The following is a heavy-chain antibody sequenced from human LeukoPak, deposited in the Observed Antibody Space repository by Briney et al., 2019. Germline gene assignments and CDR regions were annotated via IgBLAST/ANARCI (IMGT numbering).Heavy chain of an antibody. D-gene: IGHD3-22*01. CDR1: GFTFSSYA. J-gene: IGHJ4*02. V-gene: IGHV3-30-3*01. Sequence: GGSLRLACAASGFTFSSYAMHWVRQAPGKGLEWVAVISYDGSNKYYADSVKGRFTISRDNSKNTLYLQMNSLRAEDTAVYYCARAEDSSGYYQLYYFDYWGQGTLVTVSS. CDR3: ARAEDSSGYYQLYYFDY. CDR2: ISYDGSNK.